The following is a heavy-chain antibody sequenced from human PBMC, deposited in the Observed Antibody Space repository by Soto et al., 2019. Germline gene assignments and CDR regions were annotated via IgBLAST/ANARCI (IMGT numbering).Heavy chain of an antibody. Sequence: QVQLVQSGAEVKKPGSSVKVSCKASGGTFSSYTISWVRQAPGQGLEWMGRIIPILGIANYAQKFQGRVTITADKSTSTADMELSSLRSEDTAVYYCARDLREGGKAPWGQGTLVTVSS. D-gene: IGHD2-15*01. V-gene: IGHV1-69*08. J-gene: IGHJ5*02. CDR1: GGTFSSYT. CDR2: IIPILGIA. CDR3: ARDLREGGKAP.